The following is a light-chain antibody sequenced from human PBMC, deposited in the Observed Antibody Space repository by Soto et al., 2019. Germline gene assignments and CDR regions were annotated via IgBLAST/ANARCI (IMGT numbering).Light chain of an antibody. J-gene: IGLJ2*01. Sequence: QSALTQPASVSGSPGQSIAISCTGTSSDVGGYNFVSWYQQHPGKAPKLVIYDVNIRPSGVSDRFSGSKSGNTASLTTSGLQAEDEADYYCSSYSDSSTLVVFGGGTKVTVL. CDR3: SSYSDSSTLVV. CDR1: SSDVGGYNF. V-gene: IGLV2-14*03. CDR2: DVN.